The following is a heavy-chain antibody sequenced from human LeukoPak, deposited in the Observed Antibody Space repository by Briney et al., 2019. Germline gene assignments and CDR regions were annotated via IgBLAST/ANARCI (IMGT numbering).Heavy chain of an antibody. CDR1: GGSISSSNW. CDR2: IYHSGST. Sequence: PSETLSLTCAVSGGSISSSNWWSWVRQPPGKGLEWIGEIYHSGSTNYNPSLKSRVTISVDKSKNQFSLKLSSVTAADTAVYYCARVARDSSGYYLWEALDYWGQGTLVTVSS. V-gene: IGHV4-4*02. CDR3: ARVARDSSGYYLWEALDY. D-gene: IGHD3-22*01. J-gene: IGHJ4*02.